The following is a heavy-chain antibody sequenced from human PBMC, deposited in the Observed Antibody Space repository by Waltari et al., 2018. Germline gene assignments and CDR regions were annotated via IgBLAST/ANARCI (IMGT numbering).Heavy chain of an antibody. Sequence: QVQLRESGPGLVKPSETLSLTCAVSGYSISSGYYGGWIRQPPGKGLEWIGNIFRSGSTSYNPSLKSRVTISVDTSKNQFSLKLTSVTAADTAVFYCARVDVVLMVFADWGQGTLVTVSS. D-gene: IGHD2-8*01. V-gene: IGHV4-38-2*01. CDR2: IFRSGST. CDR3: ARVDVVLMVFAD. CDR1: GYSISSGYY. J-gene: IGHJ4*02.